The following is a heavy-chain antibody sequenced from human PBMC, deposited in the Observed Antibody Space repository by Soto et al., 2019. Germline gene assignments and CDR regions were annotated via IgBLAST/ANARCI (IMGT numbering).Heavy chain of an antibody. CDR1: GFTFSDAW. J-gene: IGHJ4*02. Sequence: PGGSLRLSCAASGFTFSDAWVNWVRQAPGKGLEWVGRIKSKTDGGTTDFAAPVKGRFTISRDDSKNTVYLQMNSLKTEDTAVYYCTTDRPYYYDTSGYFVRFYYWGQGTPVTSPQ. D-gene: IGHD3-22*01. V-gene: IGHV3-15*07. CDR3: TTDRPYYYDTSGYFVRFYY. CDR2: IKSKTDGGTT.